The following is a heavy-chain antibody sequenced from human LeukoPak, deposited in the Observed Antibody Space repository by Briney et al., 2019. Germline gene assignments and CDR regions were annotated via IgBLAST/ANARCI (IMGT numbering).Heavy chain of an antibody. CDR2: ISSYGDNT. Sequence: GGSLRLSCVASGFTFSDYTMHWVRQAPGKGLEYVSAISSYGDNTYYANSVKGRFTISRDNSKNTLYLQMNSLRAEDTAVYYCARVHVTTEHAFDIWGQGTMVTVSS. J-gene: IGHJ3*02. V-gene: IGHV3-64*01. CDR1: GFTFSDYT. D-gene: IGHD4-17*01. CDR3: ARVHVTTEHAFDI.